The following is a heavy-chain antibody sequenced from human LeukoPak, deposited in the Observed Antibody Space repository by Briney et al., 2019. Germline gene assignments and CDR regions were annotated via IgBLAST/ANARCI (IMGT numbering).Heavy chain of an antibody. CDR2: IYSGGST. Sequence: GGSLRLSCAVSGFTVSSNYMSWGRQAPGKGLEWVSVIYSGGSTHYADSVKGRFTISRDNSKNTLYLEMNSLRAEDTAVYYCAKSSSNYFYYMDVWGKGTKVTVSS. CDR1: GFTVSSNY. J-gene: IGHJ6*03. V-gene: IGHV3-53*01. D-gene: IGHD6-6*01. CDR3: AKSSSNYFYYMDV.